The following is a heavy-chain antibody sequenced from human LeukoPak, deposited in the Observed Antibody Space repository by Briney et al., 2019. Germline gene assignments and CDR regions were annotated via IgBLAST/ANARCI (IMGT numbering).Heavy chain of an antibody. J-gene: IGHJ6*02. CDR1: GYTFTSYG. Sequence: APVKVSCKASGYTFTSYGVSWVRQAPGQGLEWMGWISANTGNTNYVQTLQGRVSMTTDTSTSTAYMELRNLRSDDTAVYYCARVGVLATHYYYYGMDVWGQGTTVTVSS. D-gene: IGHD1-26*01. V-gene: IGHV1-18*01. CDR3: ARVGVLATHYYYYGMDV. CDR2: ISANTGNT.